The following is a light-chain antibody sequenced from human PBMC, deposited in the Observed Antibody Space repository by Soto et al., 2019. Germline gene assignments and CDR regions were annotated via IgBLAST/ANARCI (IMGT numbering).Light chain of an antibody. J-gene: IGLJ2*01. Sequence: QSVLTQPRPTSATPGQRGTLSWPGSTPNIGRHSVSWYQHVPATAPKPLIYSDYRRPSPVPDRFSGSKSGTSDSLAISGLQSEDEADYYCAEWDDSLNGVVFGGGTEVTVL. CDR2: SDY. V-gene: IGLV1-44*01. CDR3: AEWDDSLNGVV. CDR1: TPNIGRHS.